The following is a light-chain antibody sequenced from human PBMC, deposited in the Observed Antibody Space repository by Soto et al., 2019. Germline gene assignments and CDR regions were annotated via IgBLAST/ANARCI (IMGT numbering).Light chain of an antibody. CDR2: GAS. CDR1: QSVSSSY. CDR3: QQYGSSPPYT. J-gene: IGKJ2*01. Sequence: EIVLTQSPCTLSLSPGERATLSCRASQSVSSSYLSWYQQKPGQAPRLLIYGASSKATGIPERFSGSGSGTDFTLTISRLEPEDFAAYYCQQYGSSPPYTFGQGTKLEIK. V-gene: IGKV3-20*01.